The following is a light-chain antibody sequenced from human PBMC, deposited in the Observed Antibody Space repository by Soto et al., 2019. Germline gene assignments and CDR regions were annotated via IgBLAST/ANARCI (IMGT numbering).Light chain of an antibody. CDR3: QQRNYWPIT. V-gene: IGKV3-11*01. CDR1: QSVSSY. Sequence: EIVLTQSPATLSLSPGERATLSCRASQSVSSYLAWYQQKPGQAPRLLIYDASNRATGIPARFSGSGSGTDFTLTISSLEPEDFAFYFCQQRNYWPITFGQGTRLEIE. J-gene: IGKJ5*01. CDR2: DAS.